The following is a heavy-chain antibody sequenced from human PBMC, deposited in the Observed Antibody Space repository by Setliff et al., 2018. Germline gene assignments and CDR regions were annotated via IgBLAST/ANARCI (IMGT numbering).Heavy chain of an antibody. D-gene: IGHD5-18*01. CDR2: IWHDGTTK. J-gene: IGHJ4*02. CDR3: AKYALGYSYVPYYFDY. Sequence: PGGSLRLSCTTSGFSLDSHTMLWVRQAPGKGLDWVTLIWHDGTTKIYADSVKGRFSMSRDISRNTLYLQMNSLRAEDTALYYCAKYALGYSYVPYYFDYWGQGTLVTVSS. CDR1: GFSLDSHT. V-gene: IGHV3-30*02.